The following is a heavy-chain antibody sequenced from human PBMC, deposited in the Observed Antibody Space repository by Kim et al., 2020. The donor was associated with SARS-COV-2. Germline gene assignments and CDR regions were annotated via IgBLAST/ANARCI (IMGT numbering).Heavy chain of an antibody. CDR2: IKQDGSEK. J-gene: IGHJ6*02. CDR1: GFTFSSYW. Sequence: GGSLRLSCAASGFTFSSYWMSWVRQAPGKGLEWVANIKQDGSEKYYVDSVKGRFTISRDNAKNSLYLQMNSLRAEDTAVYYCARDRTASGWSTHYYYYGMDVWGQGTTVTVSS. CDR3: ARDRTASGWSTHYYYYGMDV. D-gene: IGHD6-19*01. V-gene: IGHV3-7*01.